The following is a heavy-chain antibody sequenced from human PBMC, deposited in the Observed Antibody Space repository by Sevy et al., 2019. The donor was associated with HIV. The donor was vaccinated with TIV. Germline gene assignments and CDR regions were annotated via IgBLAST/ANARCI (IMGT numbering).Heavy chain of an antibody. CDR1: GFTFSSYS. CDR3: AREEGGQQSYYYGMDV. J-gene: IGHJ6*02. D-gene: IGHD6-13*01. CDR2: ISSSSYI. V-gene: IGHV3-21*01. Sequence: GGSLRLSCAASGFTFSSYSMNWVRQAPGKGLEWVSSISSSSYIYYADSVKGRFTISRDNAKNSLYLQMNSLRAEDTAVYYCAREEGGQQSYYYGMDVWGQGTTVTVSS.